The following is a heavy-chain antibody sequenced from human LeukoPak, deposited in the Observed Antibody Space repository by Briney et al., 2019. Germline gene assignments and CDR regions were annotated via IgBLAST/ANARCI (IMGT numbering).Heavy chain of an antibody. V-gene: IGHV3-53*01. CDR2: AYSGGIT. CDR3: ARVEGDYTPNRFDP. CDR1: GFTFSSNY. D-gene: IGHD4-11*01. J-gene: IGHJ5*02. Sequence: GRSLRLSCAASGFTFSSNYMSWVRQAPGKGLEWVSVAYSGGITYYLDSVKGRFTVSRDNAKNTLYLQMDSLRAEDTAIYYCARVEGDYTPNRFDPWGQGTLVTVSS.